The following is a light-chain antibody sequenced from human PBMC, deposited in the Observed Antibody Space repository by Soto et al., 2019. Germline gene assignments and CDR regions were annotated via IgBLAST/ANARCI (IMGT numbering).Light chain of an antibody. CDR3: SSYTSSSTRV. CDR1: SSDVGGYNY. J-gene: IGLJ1*01. V-gene: IGLV2-14*01. CDR2: DIS. Sequence: QFALTQPASVSGSPGQSITISCTGTSSDVGGYNYVSWYQQHPGKAPKLMIYDISNRPSGVSNHFSGSKSGNTASLTISGLQAEDEADYYCSSYTSSSTRVFGTGTKVTVL.